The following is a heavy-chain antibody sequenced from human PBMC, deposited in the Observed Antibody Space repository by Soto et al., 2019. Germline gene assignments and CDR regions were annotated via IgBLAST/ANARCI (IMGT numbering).Heavy chain of an antibody. J-gene: IGHJ4*02. V-gene: IGHV4-59*01. D-gene: IGHD5-18*01. CDR3: ARDHPHSYGVYYFDY. CDR1: GGSISNYY. Sequence: PSETLSLTCTVSGGSISNYYWNWIRQPPGKGLEWIGYIYSSGSTHYNPSLQNRVTISIDTSKNQVSLKVNSVTAADTAVYYCARDHPHSYGVYYFDYWGQGTPVTVS. CDR2: IYSSGST.